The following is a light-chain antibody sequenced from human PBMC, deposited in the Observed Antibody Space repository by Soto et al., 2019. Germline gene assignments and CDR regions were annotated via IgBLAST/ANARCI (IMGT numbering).Light chain of an antibody. V-gene: IGKV1-6*01. CDR2: AAS. CDR3: QQYGSSRWT. CDR1: QGIRND. Sequence: AIQMTQSPSSLSASVVDRVTISCRASQGIRNDLAWYQQKQGKAPKLLIFAASNLQSGVPSRFSGSGSGTDFNLTISRLQTEDFATYYCQQYGSSRWTFGQGTKVDIK. J-gene: IGKJ1*01.